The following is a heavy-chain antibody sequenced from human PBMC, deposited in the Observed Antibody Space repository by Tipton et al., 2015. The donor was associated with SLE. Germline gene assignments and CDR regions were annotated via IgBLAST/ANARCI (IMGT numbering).Heavy chain of an antibody. CDR2: IHYSGSP. V-gene: IGHV4-59*11. CDR1: GDSISGHY. J-gene: IGHJ4*02. Sequence: TLSFTCTVSGDSISGHYWSWIRQSPGKGLEWIAYIHYSGSPSYNPSLESRVTILVDTSKNQFSLKLNSVTAADTAVYYCARRRGSSWYEDYFDYWGQGTLVTVSS. D-gene: IGHD6-13*01. CDR3: ARRRGSSWYEDYFDY.